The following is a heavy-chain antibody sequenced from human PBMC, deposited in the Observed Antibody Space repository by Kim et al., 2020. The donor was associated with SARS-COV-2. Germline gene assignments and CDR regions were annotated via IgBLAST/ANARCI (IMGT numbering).Heavy chain of an antibody. CDR3: ARAAREQSPYNWFDP. V-gene: IGHV1-18*04. D-gene: IGHD1-26*01. CDR2: ISAYNGNT. Sequence: ASVKVSCKASGYTFTSYGISWVRQAPGQGLEWMGWISAYNGNTNYAQKLQGRVTMTTDTSTSTAYMELRSPRSDDTAVYYCARAAREQSPYNWFDPWGQGTLVTVSS. J-gene: IGHJ5*02. CDR1: GYTFTSYG.